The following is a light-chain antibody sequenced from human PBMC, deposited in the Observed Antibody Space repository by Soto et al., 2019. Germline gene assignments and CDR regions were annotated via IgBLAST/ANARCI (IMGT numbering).Light chain of an antibody. CDR1: QSVSSY. CDR2: DAS. V-gene: IGKV3-11*01. J-gene: IGKJ4*01. Sequence: EIVLKQSPATLSLSPGERATLSCRASQSVSSYLAWYQQTPGQAPRLLIYDASNRATGIPVRFSGSGSGTDFTLTISSLEPEDFAVYYCQQRSNWPPSLTFGGGTKVEIK. CDR3: QQRSNWPPSLT.